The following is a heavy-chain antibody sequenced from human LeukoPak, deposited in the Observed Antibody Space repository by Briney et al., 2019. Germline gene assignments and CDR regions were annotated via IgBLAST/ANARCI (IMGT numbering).Heavy chain of an antibody. D-gene: IGHD2-2*01. V-gene: IGHV4-59*01. CDR1: VGSISSYY. CDR2: IYYSVST. Sequence: SETLSLTCTVSVGSISSYYWSWIRQPPGKGLEWIGYIYYSVSTNYNPSLKSRVTISVDTSKNQFSLKLSSVTAADTAVYYCARNIVVVPADIPDYYYHYMDVWGKGTTVTVSS. J-gene: IGHJ6*03. CDR3: ARNIVVVPADIPDYYYHYMDV.